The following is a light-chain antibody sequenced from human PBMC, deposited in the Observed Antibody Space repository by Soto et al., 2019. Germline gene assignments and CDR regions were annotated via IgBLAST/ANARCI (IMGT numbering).Light chain of an antibody. V-gene: IGKV3-20*01. CDR3: QQYGSSPRT. Sequence: VLTQSPDTLSLSPGEGATLSCRASQSLSSNFLAWYQQRPGQAPRLLIYAASSRATGIPDRFSGSGSGTDFTLTIRRLEPEDFAVYYCQQYGSSPRTFGGGTKVDI. CDR1: QSLSSNF. CDR2: AAS. J-gene: IGKJ4*01.